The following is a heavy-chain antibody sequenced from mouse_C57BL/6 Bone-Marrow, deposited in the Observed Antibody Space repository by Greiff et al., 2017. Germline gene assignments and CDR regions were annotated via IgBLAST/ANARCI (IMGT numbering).Heavy chain of an antibody. CDR3: AGGPFYYYGTDYFDY. Sequence: EVKVEESGGGLVKPGGSLKLSCAASGFTFTSYAMSWVRQTPEKRLEWVATIHAGGGYTYYPDNVKGRFTFSRDNAKNNLYLQMSHLKSEDTAMYYGAGGPFYYYGTDYFDYWGQGTTLTVSS. J-gene: IGHJ2*01. CDR2: IHAGGGYT. CDR1: GFTFTSYA. D-gene: IGHD1-1*01. V-gene: IGHV5-4*03.